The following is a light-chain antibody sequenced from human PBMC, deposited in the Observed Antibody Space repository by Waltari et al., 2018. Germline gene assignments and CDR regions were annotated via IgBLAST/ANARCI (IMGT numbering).Light chain of an antibody. CDR1: QNIYNY. CDR2: SVS. V-gene: IGKV1-39*01. J-gene: IGKJ1*01. Sequence: DIQMTQSPSSLSAFVGDRVAITCREIQNIYNYLHWYQQKPGEAPSILIFSVSSPQSGVPYRFSGSGSETDFTLTIRGLQPADSASYYCQQSYNDPTTFGQGTRVEVK. CDR3: QQSYNDPTT.